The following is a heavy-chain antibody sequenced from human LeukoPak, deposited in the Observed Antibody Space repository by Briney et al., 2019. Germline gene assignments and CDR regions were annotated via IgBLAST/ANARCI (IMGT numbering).Heavy chain of an antibody. CDR3: ARVGYDFWSGSLFDAFDI. CDR1: GYTFTSYG. CDR2: ISAYNGNT. Sequence: GASVKVSCKASGYTFTSYGISWVRQAPGQGLGWMGWISAYNGNTNYAQKLQGRVTMTTDTSTSTAYMELRSLRSDDTAVYYCARVGYDFWSGSLFDAFDIWGQGTMVTVSS. V-gene: IGHV1-18*01. D-gene: IGHD3-3*01. J-gene: IGHJ3*02.